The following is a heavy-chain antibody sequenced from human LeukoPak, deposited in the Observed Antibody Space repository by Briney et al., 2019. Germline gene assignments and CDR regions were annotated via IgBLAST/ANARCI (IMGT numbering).Heavy chain of an antibody. V-gene: IGHV3-23*01. J-gene: IGHJ4*02. CDR3: ALGGGYCSGGACCSIFDY. D-gene: IGHD2-15*01. Sequence: GASLRVSCKASGFTFSSYAMGWVRQAPGQGLEWVSGISAGSSSTYYADSVKGRFTITRDTFKSTLYLQMNSLRTEDTAVYYCALGGGYCSGGACCSIFDYWGQGTLVTVSS. CDR2: ISAGSSST. CDR1: GFTFSSYA.